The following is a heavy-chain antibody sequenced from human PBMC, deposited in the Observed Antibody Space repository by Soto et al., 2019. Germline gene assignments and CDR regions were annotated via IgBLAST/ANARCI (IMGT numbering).Heavy chain of an antibody. D-gene: IGHD1-26*01. J-gene: IGHJ4*02. CDR3: ARGKSEWELLNY. CDR1: GFAFNSYN. CDR2: ISTSSNYI. V-gene: IGHV3-21*01. Sequence: EVQLEESGGGLVKPGGSLRLSCAASGFAFNSYNMNWVRQAPGKGLEWVSSISTSSNYIYYAESVKGRFTISRDNAKNSLYLQMNSLRAEDTAVYYCARGKSEWELLNYWGQGTLVTVSS.